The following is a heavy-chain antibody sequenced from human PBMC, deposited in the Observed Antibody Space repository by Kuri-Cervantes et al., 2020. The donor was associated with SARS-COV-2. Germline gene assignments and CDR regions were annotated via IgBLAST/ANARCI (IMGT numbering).Heavy chain of an antibody. CDR2: IFSNDEK. Sequence: SGPTLVKPTETLTLTCTVPGFSLSNARMGVSWIRQPPGKALEWLAHIFSNDEKSYSTSLKSRLTISKDTSKSQVVLTMTNMDPVDTATYYCARMGRDIVVVPAATPYYYYMDVWGKGTTVTVSS. D-gene: IGHD2-2*01. J-gene: IGHJ6*03. CDR1: GFSLSNARMG. V-gene: IGHV2-26*01. CDR3: ARMGRDIVVVPAATPYYYYMDV.